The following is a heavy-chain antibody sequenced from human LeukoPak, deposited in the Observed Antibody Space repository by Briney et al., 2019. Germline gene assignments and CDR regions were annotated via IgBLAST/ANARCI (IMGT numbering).Heavy chain of an antibody. CDR2: INPNSGGT. Sequence: ASVKVSCKASGYTFTSYVMNWVRQAPGQGLEWMGWINPNSGGTNYAQKFQGRVTMTRDTSISTAYMELSSLRSEDTAVYYCAGNSGYWGQGTLVTVSS. CDR3: AGNSGY. J-gene: IGHJ4*02. D-gene: IGHD4-23*01. CDR1: GYTFTSYV. V-gene: IGHV1-2*02.